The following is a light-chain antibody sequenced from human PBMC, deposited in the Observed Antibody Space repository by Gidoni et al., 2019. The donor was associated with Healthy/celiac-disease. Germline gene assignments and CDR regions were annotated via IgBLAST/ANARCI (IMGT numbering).Light chain of an antibody. CDR2: RNN. CDR3: AAWDDSLSGYV. J-gene: IGLJ1*01. V-gene: IGLV1-47*01. CDR1: SSNIGSNY. Sequence: QSVLTQPPSASGTPGQGVTISCSGSSSNIGSNYVYWYQQLPGTAPTLLIYRNNQRPSGVPDRFSGSKSGTSASLAISGLRSEDEADYYCAAWDDSLSGYVFGTGTKVTVL.